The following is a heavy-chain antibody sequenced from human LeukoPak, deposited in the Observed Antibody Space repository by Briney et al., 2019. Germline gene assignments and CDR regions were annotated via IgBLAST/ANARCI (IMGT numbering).Heavy chain of an antibody. D-gene: IGHD2-2*01. CDR2: INPNSGGT. Sequence: GASVKVSCKASGYTFTGYYMHWVRQAPGQGLEWMGWINPNSGGTNYAQKFQGRVTMTRDTSISTAYMELSRLRSDDTAVYYCARGRYCSSTSCPLFGYWGQGTLVTVSS. CDR3: ARGRYCSSTSCPLFGY. J-gene: IGHJ4*02. V-gene: IGHV1-2*02. CDR1: GYTFTGYY.